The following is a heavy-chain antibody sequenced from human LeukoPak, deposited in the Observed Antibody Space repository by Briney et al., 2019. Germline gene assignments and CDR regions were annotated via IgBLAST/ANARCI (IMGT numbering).Heavy chain of an antibody. CDR3: ARDYYGSGRSLDY. J-gene: IGHJ4*02. CDR2: IYHSGST. D-gene: IGHD3-10*01. Sequence: PSETLSLTCAVSGYSISSGYYWGWIRQPPGKGLGWIGSIYHSGSTYYNPSLKSRVTISVDTSKNQFSLKLSSVTAADTAVYYCARDYYGSGRSLDYWGQGTLVTVSS. CDR1: GYSISSGYY. V-gene: IGHV4-38-2*02.